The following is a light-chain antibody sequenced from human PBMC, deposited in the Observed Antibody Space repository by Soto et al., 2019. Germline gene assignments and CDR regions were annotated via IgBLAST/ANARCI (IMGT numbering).Light chain of an antibody. CDR1: SSDVGGYNY. CDR2: DVS. V-gene: IGLV2-14*01. CDR3: SSYTSCSTPCV. J-gene: IGLJ1*01. Sequence: QSALTQPASVSGSPGQSITISCTGTSSDVGGYNYVSWYQQHPGKAPKLMIYDVSNRPSGVSNRFSGSKSGNTASLTISGLQAEDEADYCSSYTSCSTPCVFGTGTKVTVL.